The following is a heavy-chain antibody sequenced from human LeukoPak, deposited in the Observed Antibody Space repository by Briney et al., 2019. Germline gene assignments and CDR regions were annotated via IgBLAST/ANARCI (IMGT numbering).Heavy chain of an antibody. D-gene: IGHD1-26*01. CDR3: ARDVGSYYSPGAFDI. V-gene: IGHV1-18*04. Sequence: ASVKVSCKASGYTFTGFYMHWVRQAPGQGLEWMGWISGYNGNTNYAQKLQGRVTMTIETSTNTAYMELRRLRSDDTAVYYCARDVGSYYSPGAFDIWGQGTMVTVSS. CDR1: GYTFTGFY. J-gene: IGHJ3*02. CDR2: ISGYNGNT.